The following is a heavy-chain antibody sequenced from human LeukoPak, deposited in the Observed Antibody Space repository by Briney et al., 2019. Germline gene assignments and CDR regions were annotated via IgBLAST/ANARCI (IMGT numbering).Heavy chain of an antibody. CDR2: INPSGSDT. D-gene: IGHD2-15*01. Sequence: PGGSLRLSCAASGFSFNSYWMTCVSQPPRRGREWVANINPSGSDTYYVDPVKGRFTISRDNATNSIYLQMNSLRAEDTAVYSCGRFGYVAAVDLWGQGTLVTVSS. J-gene: IGHJ4*02. CDR1: GFSFNSYW. CDR3: GRFGYVAAVDL. V-gene: IGHV3-7*01.